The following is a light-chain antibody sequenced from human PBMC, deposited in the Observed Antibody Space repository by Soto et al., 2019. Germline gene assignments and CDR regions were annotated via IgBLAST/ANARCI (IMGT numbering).Light chain of an antibody. CDR3: HQYGSSPPT. CDR1: QSVTSSY. CDR2: AAS. Sequence: EIVLTQSPVTLSLSPGERATLSCRASQSVTSSYLAWYQHKPGQAPRLLIYAASRRATGIPDRFTGSGSGTDFTLTISRLGPDDFAVYYCHQYGSSPPTFGGGTKV. V-gene: IGKV3-20*01. J-gene: IGKJ4*01.